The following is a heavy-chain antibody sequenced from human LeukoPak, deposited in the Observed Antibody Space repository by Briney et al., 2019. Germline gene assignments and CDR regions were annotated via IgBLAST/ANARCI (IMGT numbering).Heavy chain of an antibody. Sequence: GESLKISCKGSGYSFTSYWISWVRQMPGKGLEWMGRIDPSDSYTNYSPSFQGHVTISADKSISTAYLQWSSLKASDTAMYYCARLGGVMGATTLAAFDIWGQATMVTVSS. CDR2: IDPSDSYT. J-gene: IGHJ3*02. CDR3: ARLGGVMGATTLAAFDI. V-gene: IGHV5-10-1*01. CDR1: GYSFTSYW. D-gene: IGHD1-26*01.